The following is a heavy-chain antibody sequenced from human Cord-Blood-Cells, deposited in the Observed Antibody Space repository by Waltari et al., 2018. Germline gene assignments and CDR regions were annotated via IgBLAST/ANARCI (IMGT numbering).Heavy chain of an antibody. CDR2: ISYDGSNK. J-gene: IGHJ4*02. D-gene: IGHD7-27*01. V-gene: IGHV3-30*04. CDR3: AREALGSFDY. Sequence: QVQLVESGGGVVQPGRSLRLSCAASGFTFSSYAMHWVRQAPGKWLEWVAVISYDGSNKYYADSVKGRFTISRDNSKNTLYLQMNSLRAEDTAVYYCAREALGSFDYWGQGTLVTVSS. CDR1: GFTFSSYA.